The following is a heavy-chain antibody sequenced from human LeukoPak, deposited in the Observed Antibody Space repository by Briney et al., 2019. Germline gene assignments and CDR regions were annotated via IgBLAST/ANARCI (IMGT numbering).Heavy chain of an antibody. Sequence: PGGSLRLSCAASGFTFSSYGMPWVRQAPGKGLEWVAVIWYDGSNKYYADSVKGRFTISRDNSKNTLYLQMNSLRAEDTAVYYCASERGIRWFDPWGQGTLVTVSS. CDR3: ASERGIRWFDP. CDR2: IWYDGSNK. D-gene: IGHD6-13*01. J-gene: IGHJ5*02. V-gene: IGHV3-33*01. CDR1: GFTFSSYG.